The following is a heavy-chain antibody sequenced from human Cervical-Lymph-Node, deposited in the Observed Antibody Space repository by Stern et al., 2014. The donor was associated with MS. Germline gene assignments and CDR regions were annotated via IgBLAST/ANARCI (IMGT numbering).Heavy chain of an antibody. CDR3: VPGSGAFDY. D-gene: IGHD3-10*01. J-gene: IGHJ4*02. CDR2: ISYDEKNE. CDR1: GFTFSRYA. Sequence: MQLVESGGGVVQPGTSLRLSCATSGFTFSRYAMHWVRQAPGTGLQWLAVISYDEKNENYADSVRGRFTISRDSSKKMLYLQMDSLTIDDTAVYYCVPGSGAFDYWGQGTLVIVSS. V-gene: IGHV3-30*03.